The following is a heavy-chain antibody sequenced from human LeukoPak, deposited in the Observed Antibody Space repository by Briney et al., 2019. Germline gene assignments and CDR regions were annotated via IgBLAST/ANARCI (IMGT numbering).Heavy chain of an antibody. J-gene: IGHJ3*02. D-gene: IGHD5-24*01. Sequence: GGSLRLSCAASGFTFSSYNMNWVRQAPGKGLEWVSSISSSSSYIYYADSVKGRFAISRDNAKNSLYLQMSSLKSEDTAVYYCARVRDGYNDAYDIWGQGTMVTVTS. V-gene: IGHV3-21*04. CDR2: ISSSSSYI. CDR1: GFTFSSYN. CDR3: ARVRDGYNDAYDI.